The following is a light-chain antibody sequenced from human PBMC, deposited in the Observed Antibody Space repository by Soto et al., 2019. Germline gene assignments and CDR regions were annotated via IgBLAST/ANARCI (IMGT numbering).Light chain of an antibody. J-gene: IGKJ1*01. CDR3: QQYNSFPWT. V-gene: IGKV1-5*03. CDR1: QTISNW. CDR2: KAS. Sequence: DIQMTQSPSTLSASIGDRVTITCRASQTISNWLAWYQQKPGKAPHLLIYKASTLESGVPSRFSGSGSGTEFTLTLSRLQPDDFATYYCQQYNSFPWTFGQGTKVEIK.